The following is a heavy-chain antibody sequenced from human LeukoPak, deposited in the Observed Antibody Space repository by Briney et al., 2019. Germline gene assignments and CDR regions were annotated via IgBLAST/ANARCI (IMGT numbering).Heavy chain of an antibody. CDR2: ISSSSSYI. CDR1: GYTFSSYS. V-gene: IGHV3-21*01. D-gene: IGHD2-2*02. J-gene: IGHJ5*02. CDR3: AVRDSIPATEAGNWFDP. Sequence: GESLRLSCAASGYTFSSYSMNWVGQAPGGGLQWVSSISSSSSYIYYAESVKGRFTISRDNTKNSLYLQLSSLRAEDTAVYYCAVRDSIPATEAGNWFDPWGQGTLVTVSS.